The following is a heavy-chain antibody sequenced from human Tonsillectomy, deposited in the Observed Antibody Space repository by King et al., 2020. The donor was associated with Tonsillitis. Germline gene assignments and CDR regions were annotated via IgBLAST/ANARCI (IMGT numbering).Heavy chain of an antibody. CDR2: IYNSGST. V-gene: IGHV4-31*03. J-gene: IGHJ5*02. CDR3: ARDWARFLAWFDP. D-gene: IGHD3-3*01. Sequence: QLQESGPGLVKPSQTLSLTCTVSGGSISSGGYYWSWIRQHPGKGLEWIGYIYNSGSTDYNPSLKSRVTISVDRSKNQFSLKLSSVTAADTAVYYCARDWARFLAWFDPWGQGTLVTVSS. CDR1: GGSISSGGYY.